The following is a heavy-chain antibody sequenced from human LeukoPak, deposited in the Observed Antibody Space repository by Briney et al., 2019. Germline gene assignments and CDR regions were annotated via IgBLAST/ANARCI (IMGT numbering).Heavy chain of an antibody. V-gene: IGHV3-9*01. J-gene: IGHJ3*02. CDR1: GFTFDDYA. D-gene: IGHD3-16*01. CDR2: ISWNSGNI. CDR3: AKSVERYVGAFDI. Sequence: QSGGSLRLSCAASGFTFDDYAMHWVRQAPGKGLEWVSGISWNSGNIAYADSVKGRFTISRDNAKNSLYLQMNSLRAEDTALYYCAKSVERYVGAFDIWGQGTMVTVSS.